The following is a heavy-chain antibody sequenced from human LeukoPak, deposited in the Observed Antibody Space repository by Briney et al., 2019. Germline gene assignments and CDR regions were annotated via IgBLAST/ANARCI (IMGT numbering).Heavy chain of an antibody. CDR3: ARRKTYYDFWSGYYYFDY. J-gene: IGHJ4*02. V-gene: IGHV4-34*01. Sequence: SETLSLTCAVYGGSFSGYYWSWIRQPPGKGLEWIGEINHSGSTNYNRSLKSRVTISVDTSKNQFSLKLSSVTAADTAVYYCARRKTYYDFWSGYYYFDYWGQGTLVTVSS. CDR1: GGSFSGYY. CDR2: INHSGST. D-gene: IGHD3-3*01.